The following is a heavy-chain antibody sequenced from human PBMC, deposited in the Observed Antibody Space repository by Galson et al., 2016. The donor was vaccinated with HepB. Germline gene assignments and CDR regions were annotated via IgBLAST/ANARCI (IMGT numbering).Heavy chain of an antibody. Sequence: SLRLSCAVSGFTFSSFSMNWVRQAPGKGLEWVSYISSSSSTIYYADSVKGRFTISRDNAKNSLYLQMNSLRDEDTAVYYCASLRFKGFDLWGRGTLVTVSS. V-gene: IGHV3-48*02. CDR2: ISSSSSTI. D-gene: IGHD3-3*01. J-gene: IGHJ2*01. CDR1: GFTFSSFS. CDR3: ASLRFKGFDL.